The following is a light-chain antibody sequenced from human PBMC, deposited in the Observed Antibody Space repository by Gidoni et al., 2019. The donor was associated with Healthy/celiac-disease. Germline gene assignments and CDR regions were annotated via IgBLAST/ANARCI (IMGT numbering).Light chain of an antibody. CDR1: QSISSY. CDR2: AAS. J-gene: IGKJ1*01. CDR3: QQSYSTLRA. Sequence: DIQMTQSPSSLSASVGYRVTITCRASQSISSYLNWYQQKPGKAPKLLIYAASSLQSGVPSRFSGSGSGTDFTLTISSLQPEDFATYYCQQSYSTLRAFXXXTKVEIK. V-gene: IGKV1-39*01.